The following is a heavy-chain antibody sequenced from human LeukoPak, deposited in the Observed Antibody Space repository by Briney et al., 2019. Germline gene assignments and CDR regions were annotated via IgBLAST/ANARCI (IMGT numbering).Heavy chain of an antibody. CDR3: ARDWDAMNNCFDP. CDR1: GYTFTNYG. D-gene: IGHD1-26*01. J-gene: IGHJ5*02. Sequence: ASVKASCKASGYTFTNYGISWVRQAPGQELEWMGWISTNSDIRTYAQTLQGRFTMTTDTATTTAYMELNNLTFDDTAVYYCARDWDAMNNCFDPWGQGTPVTVSS. V-gene: IGHV1-18*01. CDR2: ISTNSDIR.